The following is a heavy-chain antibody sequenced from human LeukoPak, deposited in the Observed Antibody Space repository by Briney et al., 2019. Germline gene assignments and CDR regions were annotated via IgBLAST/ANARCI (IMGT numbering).Heavy chain of an antibody. CDR1: GFTFSSYS. CDR3: AKGVLVGATNNWFDP. D-gene: IGHD1-26*01. CDR2: ISGSGGST. Sequence: GGSLRLSCAASGFTFSSYSMSWVRQAPGKGLEWVSAISGSGGSTYYADSVKGRFTISRDNSKNTLYLQMNSLRAEDTAVYYCAKGVLVGATNNWFDPWGQGTLVTVSS. V-gene: IGHV3-23*01. J-gene: IGHJ5*02.